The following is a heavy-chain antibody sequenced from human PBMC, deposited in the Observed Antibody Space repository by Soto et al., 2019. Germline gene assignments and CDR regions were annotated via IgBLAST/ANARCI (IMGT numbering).Heavy chain of an antibody. CDR1: GYSFPGFW. J-gene: IGHJ4*02. CDR2: IFPGASDT. D-gene: IGHD5-12*01. V-gene: IGHV5-51*01. Sequence: PGESLKISCGASGYSFPGFWIGWVRQMPGKGLEWMRIIFPGASDTRYSPSFQGQVTISADKSISTAYLEWSSLKASDTAMYYCARRGAGYNYDYWGQGTLVTVSS. CDR3: ARRGAGYNYDY.